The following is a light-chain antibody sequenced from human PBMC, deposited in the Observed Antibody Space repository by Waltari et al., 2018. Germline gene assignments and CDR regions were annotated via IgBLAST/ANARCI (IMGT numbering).Light chain of an antibody. CDR3: QHYVRLPAT. CDR2: DAS. Sequence: EIVLTQSPGTLSLSLWERATLSCRASQSVSRALAWYQQKPGQAPRLLIYDASTRATGIPDRFSGSGSGTDFSLTISRLEPDDFAVYYCQHYVRLPATFGQGTTVEI. CDR1: QSVSRA. V-gene: IGKV3-20*01. J-gene: IGKJ1*01.